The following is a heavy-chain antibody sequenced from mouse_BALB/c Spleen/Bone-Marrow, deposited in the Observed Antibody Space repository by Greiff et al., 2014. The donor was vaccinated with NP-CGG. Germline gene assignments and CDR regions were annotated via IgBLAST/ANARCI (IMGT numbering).Heavy chain of an antibody. CDR2: IHYSGTT. CDR1: GYSITSYYS. CDR3: ARFAGTPYTMDY. V-gene: IGHV3-1*02. J-gene: IGHJ4*01. D-gene: IGHD4-1*01. Sequence: VQLKESGPDLVKPSQSLSLTCTVTGYSITSYYSWHWIRQFPGNKLEWMGYIHYSGTTVYNPSFKSRISITRDTSNNQFFLQLNSVTTEDTATYYCARFAGTPYTMDYWGQGTSVTVSS.